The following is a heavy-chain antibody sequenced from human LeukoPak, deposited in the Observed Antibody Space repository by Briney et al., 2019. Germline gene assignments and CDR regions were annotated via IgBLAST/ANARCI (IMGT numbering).Heavy chain of an antibody. CDR2: IKHSGST. CDR3: AREADCSGGSCYY. Sequence: SETLSLTCAVYGGSFSGYYWSWIRQPPGKGLEWIGEIKHSGSTNYNPSLKSRVTISVDTSKNQFSLKLSSVTAADTAVYYCAREADCSGGSCYYWGQGTLVTVSS. CDR1: GGSFSGYY. V-gene: IGHV4-34*01. J-gene: IGHJ4*02. D-gene: IGHD2-15*01.